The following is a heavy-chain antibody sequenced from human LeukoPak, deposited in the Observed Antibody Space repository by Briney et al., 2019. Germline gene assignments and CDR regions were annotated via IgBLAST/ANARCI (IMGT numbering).Heavy chain of an antibody. CDR3: ASPLAGRGLSLKYYFDY. CDR2: ISYAGSNK. V-gene: IGHV3-30*04. J-gene: IGHJ4*02. D-gene: IGHD2-15*01. CDR1: GFTFSSYA. Sequence: GWSLRLSCAASGFTFSSYAMHWVRQAPGKGLEGVAVISYAGSNKYYADSVKGGFTISRDNSKNTLYLQMNSLRAEDTAVYYCASPLAGRGLSLKYYFDYWGQGTLVTVSS.